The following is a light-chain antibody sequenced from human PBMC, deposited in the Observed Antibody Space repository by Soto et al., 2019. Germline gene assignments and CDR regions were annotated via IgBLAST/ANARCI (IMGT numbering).Light chain of an antibody. CDR2: DFS. CDR3: SSFTINTTYV. CDR1: SNDVGGDNY. J-gene: IGLJ1*01. V-gene: IGLV2-14*01. Sequence: QSVLAQPASVSGSPGQSITISCTGTSNDVGGDNYISWYQQYPGKAPKLMIYDFSKRPSGVSNRFSGSKSGNTASLTISGLQAEDEADYSCSSFTINTTYVFGSGTTVTVL.